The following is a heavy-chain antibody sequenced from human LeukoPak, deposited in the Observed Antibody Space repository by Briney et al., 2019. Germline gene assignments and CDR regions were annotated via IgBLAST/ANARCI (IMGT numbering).Heavy chain of an antibody. J-gene: IGHJ4*02. CDR3: AKGSRGFWSGYYDY. CDR2: IYTSGST. Sequence: PSQTLSLTCTVSGGSISSGSYYWSWIRQPAGKGLEWIGRIYTSGSTNYNPSHKSRVTISVDTSKNQFSLKLSSVTAADTAVYYCAKGSRGFWSGYYDYWGQGTLVTVSS. V-gene: IGHV4-61*02. CDR1: GGSISSGSYY. D-gene: IGHD3-3*01.